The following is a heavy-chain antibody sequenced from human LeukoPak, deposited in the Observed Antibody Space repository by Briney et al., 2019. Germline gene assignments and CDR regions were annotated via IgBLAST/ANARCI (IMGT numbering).Heavy chain of an antibody. Sequence: GGSLRLSCAASGFTFSSYGMHWVRQAPGKGLEWVAVISYDGSNKYYADSVKGRFTISRDNSKNSLYLQMNSLRTEDTALYYCAKDISAAKWYYYGLDVWGQGTTVTVSS. CDR1: GFTFSSYG. CDR3: AKDISAAKWYYYGLDV. V-gene: IGHV3-30*18. CDR2: ISYDGSNK. J-gene: IGHJ6*02. D-gene: IGHD1-26*01.